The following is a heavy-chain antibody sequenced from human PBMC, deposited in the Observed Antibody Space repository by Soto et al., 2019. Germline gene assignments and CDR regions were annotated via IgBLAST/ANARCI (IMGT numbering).Heavy chain of an antibody. J-gene: IGHJ6*02. Sequence: QVQLQESGPGLVKPSETMSLSCTVSGGSISSYYWSWFRQSPGKRMEWIGYVHHSWGSSYNPSLQSRVAISPDTSRGQFSLKVTSVTATDTAVYYCARQGFGPLHGLVDVWGHGTTVTVSS. V-gene: IGHV4-59*08. D-gene: IGHD3-10*01. CDR2: VHHSWGS. CDR3: ARQGFGPLHGLVDV. CDR1: GGSISSYY.